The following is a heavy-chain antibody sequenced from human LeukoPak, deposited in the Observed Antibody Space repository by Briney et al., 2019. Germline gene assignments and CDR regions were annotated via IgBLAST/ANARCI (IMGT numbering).Heavy chain of an antibody. J-gene: IGHJ3*02. D-gene: IGHD3-16*01. CDR3: ARSLHGSVWGTSSPNAFDI. CDR1: GGSITTSSYY. CDR2: IYYSGST. V-gene: IGHV4-39*07. Sequence: PSETLSLTCTVSGGSITTSSYYWGWIRQPPGKWLVWFGNIYYSGSTNYNPSLKSRVTISEDTSKNQFSLKLSSVTAADTAVYHCARSLHGSVWGTSSPNAFDIWGQGTMVTVSS.